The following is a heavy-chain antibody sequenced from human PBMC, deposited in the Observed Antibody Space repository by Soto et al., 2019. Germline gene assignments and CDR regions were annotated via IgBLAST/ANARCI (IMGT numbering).Heavy chain of an antibody. CDR3: ARGSDGIGPYYHY. J-gene: IGHJ4*02. CDR2: IYYSGST. V-gene: IGHV4-39*01. D-gene: IGHD3-22*01. Sequence: QLQLQESGPGLVKPSETLSLTCTVSGGSISSTSFYGGWIRQPPGKGLEWIGSIYYSGSTYYNPSLKGRVTISVDTSKNQFSLKLNSVTAADTAVYYCARGSDGIGPYYHYWGQGTLVTVSS. CDR1: GGSISSTSFY.